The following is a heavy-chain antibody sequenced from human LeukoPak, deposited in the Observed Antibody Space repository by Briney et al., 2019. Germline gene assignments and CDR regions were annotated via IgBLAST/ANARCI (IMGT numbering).Heavy chain of an antibody. CDR3: ARVAYSGYGTRPVGY. CDR1: GYTFTSYD. Sequence: ASVKVSCKASGYTFTSYDINWVRQATGQGLEWMGWVNPNSGNTGYAQKFQGRVTMTRNTSISTAYMELSSLRSEDTAVYYCARVAYSGYGTRPVGYWGQGTLVTVSS. J-gene: IGHJ4*02. CDR2: VNPNSGNT. D-gene: IGHD5-12*01. V-gene: IGHV1-8*01.